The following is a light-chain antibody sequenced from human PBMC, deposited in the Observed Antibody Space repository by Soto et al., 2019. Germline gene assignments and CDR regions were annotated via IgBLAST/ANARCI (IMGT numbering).Light chain of an antibody. CDR2: DAS. Sequence: DIQMTQSPSTLSASVGYRVTVTCRASQSISNWLDWYQQKPGKAPKLLIYDASSLESGVPSRFSGSGSGTEFTLSISSLQHDDFATYYCQQYSSYSPFTFGPGTKVDI. V-gene: IGKV1-5*01. CDR1: QSISNW. CDR3: QQYSSYSPFT. J-gene: IGKJ3*01.